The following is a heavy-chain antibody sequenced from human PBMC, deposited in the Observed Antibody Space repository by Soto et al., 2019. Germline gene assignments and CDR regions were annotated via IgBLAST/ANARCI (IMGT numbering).Heavy chain of an antibody. Sequence: VEVSCDVSGLTVPGFSVQSVRQDAGKGLEWMGGFDPEDGETIYAQKFQGRVTMTEDTSTDTAYMELSSLRSEDTAVYYCATVNSYCSSTSCSFDYWGQGTLVPVSS. CDR1: GLTVPGFS. D-gene: IGHD2-2*01. CDR2: FDPEDGET. CDR3: ATVNSYCSSTSCSFDY. V-gene: IGHV1-24*01. J-gene: IGHJ4*02.